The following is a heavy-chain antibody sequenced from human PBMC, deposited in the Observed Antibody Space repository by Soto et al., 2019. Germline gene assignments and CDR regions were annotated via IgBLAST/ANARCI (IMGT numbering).Heavy chain of an antibody. D-gene: IGHD6-19*01. CDR2: TRNKANSYTT. Sequence: EVQLVESGGGLVQPGGSLRLSCAASGFTFSDHYMDWVRQAPGKGLEWVGRTRNKANSYTTEYAASVKGRFTISRDDSQYSLYLQMNSLKTEDTAVYYCAGGQSSSGWQYYYGMDVWGQGTTVTVSS. CDR1: GFTFSDHY. CDR3: AGGQSSSGWQYYYGMDV. V-gene: IGHV3-72*01. J-gene: IGHJ6*02.